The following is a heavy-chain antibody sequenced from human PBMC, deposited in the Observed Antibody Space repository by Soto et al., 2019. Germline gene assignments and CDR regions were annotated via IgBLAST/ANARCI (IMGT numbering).Heavy chain of an antibody. CDR3: ASSSCCSGYCYANDF. J-gene: IGHJ4*02. D-gene: IGHD3-22*01. V-gene: IGHV1-46*01. CDR1: GYTLIMSF. CDR2: INPSGGST. Sequence: GASVKVSCKAPGYTLIMSFIQWLRPAPAQGLEWMGLINPSGGSTTYAQKFQGRVTMTRDTSTSTVYMDLSSLRSEDSAVYYCASSSCCSGYCYANDFWGQGTQVTVSS.